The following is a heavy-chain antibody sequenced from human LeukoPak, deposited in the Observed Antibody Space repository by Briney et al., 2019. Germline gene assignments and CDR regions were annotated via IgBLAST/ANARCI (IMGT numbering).Heavy chain of an antibody. J-gene: IGHJ4*02. V-gene: IGHV4-34*01. CDR3: ARASFLGRRGGTVDY. D-gene: IGHD1-1*01. CDR1: GGSFSGYY. Sequence: PSETLSLTCAVYGGSFSGYYWSWIRQPPGKGLEWIGEINHSGSTNYNPSLKSRVTISVDTSKDQFSLKLSSVTAADAAVYYCARASFLGRRGGTVDYWGQGTLVTVSS. CDR2: INHSGST.